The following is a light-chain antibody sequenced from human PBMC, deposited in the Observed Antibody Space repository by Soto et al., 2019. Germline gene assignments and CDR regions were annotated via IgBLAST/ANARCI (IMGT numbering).Light chain of an antibody. CDR1: SSDPGDYHH. J-gene: IGLJ1*01. CDR2: EVS. Sequence: QSALTQPASVSGSPGQSITVSGTGISSDPGDYHHVSWYQQFPGKAPKLLIYEVSNRPSGVSNRFSGSKSGNTASLTSTGLQAEDEADYYCSSYRSSKTLEVFGTGTKLTVL. V-gene: IGLV2-14*01. CDR3: SSYRSSKTLEV.